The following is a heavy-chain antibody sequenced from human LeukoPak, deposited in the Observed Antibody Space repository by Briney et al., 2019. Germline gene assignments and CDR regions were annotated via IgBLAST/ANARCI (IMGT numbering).Heavy chain of an antibody. D-gene: IGHD2-2*01. CDR3: AREPNHAC. CDR1: GGSISSYY. V-gene: IGHV4-4*07. Sequence: NTSETLSLTCTVSGGSISSYYWSWIRPPAGKGLEWIGRIYTSGSTNYNPSLKSRVTMSVDTSKNQFSLTLSSVTAADTAVYYCAREPNHACWGQGTLVTVSS. CDR2: IYTSGST. J-gene: IGHJ4*02.